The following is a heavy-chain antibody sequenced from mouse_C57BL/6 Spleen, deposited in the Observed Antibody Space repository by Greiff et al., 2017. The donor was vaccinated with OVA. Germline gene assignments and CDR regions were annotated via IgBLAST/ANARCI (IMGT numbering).Heavy chain of an antibody. CDR1: GFNIKDYY. CDR3: TTKGAYYSNYVFFDY. J-gene: IGHJ2*01. Sequence: EVQLQQSGAELVRPGASVKLSCTASGFNIKDYYMHWVKQRPEQGLEWIGRIDPEDGDTEYAPKFQGKATMTADTSSNTAYLQLSSLTSEDTAVYYCTTKGAYYSNYVFFDYWGQGTTLTVSS. CDR2: IDPEDGDT. D-gene: IGHD2-5*01. V-gene: IGHV14-1*01.